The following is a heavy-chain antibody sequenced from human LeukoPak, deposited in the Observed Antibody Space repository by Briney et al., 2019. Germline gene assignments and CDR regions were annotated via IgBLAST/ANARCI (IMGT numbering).Heavy chain of an antibody. Sequence: ASVKVSCKVSGYTLTELSMHWVRQAPGKGLEWMGGFDSEDGETIYAQKFQGRVTMTEDTSTDTAYMELSSLRSEDTAVYYCATGLFSGYDYTSFDCWGQGTLVTVSS. CDR2: FDSEDGET. CDR1: GYTLTELS. J-gene: IGHJ4*02. D-gene: IGHD5-12*01. CDR3: ATGLFSGYDYTSFDC. V-gene: IGHV1-24*01.